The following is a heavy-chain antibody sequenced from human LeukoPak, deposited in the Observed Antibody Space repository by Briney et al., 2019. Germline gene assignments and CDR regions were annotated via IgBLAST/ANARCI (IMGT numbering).Heavy chain of an antibody. Sequence: GGSLRLSCAASGFTVSSNYMSWVRQAPGKGLEWVSVIYSGGSTYYADSVKGRFTISRDNSKNTLYLQMNSLRAEDTAVYYCAKGIAVADSYYFDYWGREPWSPSPQ. V-gene: IGHV3-53*01. CDR2: IYSGGST. CDR3: AKGIAVADSYYFDY. D-gene: IGHD6-19*01. J-gene: IGHJ4*02. CDR1: GFTVSSNY.